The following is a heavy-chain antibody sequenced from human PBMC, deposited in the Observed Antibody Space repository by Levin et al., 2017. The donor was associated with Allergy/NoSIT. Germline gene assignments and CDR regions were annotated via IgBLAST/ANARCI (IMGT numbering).Heavy chain of an antibody. V-gene: IGHV1-2*02. Sequence: GASVKVSCKASGYTFTNYYMHWVRQAPGQGLEWMGWIIPHSGGTNYAQKFQGRVTMTRDTSISTAYMELSRLRSDDTAVYYCARVHGSGNYLGYYYMDVWGKGTTVTVSS. J-gene: IGHJ6*03. CDR1: GYTFTNYY. D-gene: IGHD3-10*01. CDR2: IIPHSGGT. CDR3: ARVHGSGNYLGYYYMDV.